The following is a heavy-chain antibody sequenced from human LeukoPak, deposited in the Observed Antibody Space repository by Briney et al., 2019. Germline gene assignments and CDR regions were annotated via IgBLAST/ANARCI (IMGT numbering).Heavy chain of an antibody. CDR3: ARESYYGSGSYKYFDY. D-gene: IGHD3-10*01. V-gene: IGHV1-46*01. J-gene: IGHJ4*02. CDR1: GYTFTSYY. Sequence: ASVKVPCKASGYTFTSYYMHWVRQAPGQGLEWMGIINPSGGSTSYAQKFQGRVTMTRDTSTSTVYMELSSLRSEDTAVYYCARESYYGSGSYKYFDYWGQGTLVTVSS. CDR2: INPSGGST.